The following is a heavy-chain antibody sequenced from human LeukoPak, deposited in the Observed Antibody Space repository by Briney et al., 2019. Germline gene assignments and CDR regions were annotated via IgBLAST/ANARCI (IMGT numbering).Heavy chain of an antibody. CDR2: IYTSGST. CDR1: GGSISSGSYY. Sequence: SETLSLTCTVSGGSISSGSYYWSWIRQPAGKGLEWIGRIYTSGSTNYNPSLKSRVTISVDTSKNQFSLKLSSVTAADTAVYYCASAYYGSGSYCVDYWGQGTLVTVSS. CDR3: ASAYYGSGSYCVDY. V-gene: IGHV4-61*02. D-gene: IGHD3-10*01. J-gene: IGHJ4*02.